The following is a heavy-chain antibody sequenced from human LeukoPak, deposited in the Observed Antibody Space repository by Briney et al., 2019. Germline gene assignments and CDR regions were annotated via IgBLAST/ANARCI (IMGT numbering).Heavy chain of an antibody. CDR2: IYYSGST. V-gene: IGHV4-39*01. Sequence: SETLSLTCTVSGGSISGSSYYWGWIRQPPGKGLEWIGSIYYSGSTYYNPSLKSRVTISVDTSKNQFSLKLSSVTAADTAVCYCARRGTKELLWFGKDSWFDPWGQGTLVTVSS. CDR1: GGSISGSSYY. CDR3: ARRGTKELLWFGKDSWFDP. D-gene: IGHD3-10*01. J-gene: IGHJ5*02.